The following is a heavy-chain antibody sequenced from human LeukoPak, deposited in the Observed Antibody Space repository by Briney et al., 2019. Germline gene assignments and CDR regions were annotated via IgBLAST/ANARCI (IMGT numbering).Heavy chain of an antibody. D-gene: IGHD2-2*03. V-gene: IGHV3-23*01. Sequence: GGSLRLSCVASGFTVSSYAMSWVRLAPGKGLEWVTGVRGRDDSTFYADSVRGRFTISRDNSRDTLYLQMDSLRAEDTAVYYCAKDGYCTTVTCYGWLDYWGLGTLVTVSS. CDR1: GFTVSSYA. J-gene: IGHJ4*02. CDR3: AKDGYCTTVTCYGWLDY. CDR2: VRGRDDST.